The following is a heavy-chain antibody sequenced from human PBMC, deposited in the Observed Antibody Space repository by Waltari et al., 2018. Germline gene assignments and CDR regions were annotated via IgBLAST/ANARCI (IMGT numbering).Heavy chain of an antibody. D-gene: IGHD5-12*01. V-gene: IGHV1-3*01. CDR1: GYTFTSYA. J-gene: IGHJ4*02. Sequence: QVQLVQSGAEVKKPGASVKVSCKASGYTFTSYAMHWVRQAPGQRLGWMGWINAGNGNTKYSQKFQGRVTITRDTSASTAYMELSSLRSEDTAVYYCARDGAPTGGYSGYDPGSFDYWGQGTLVTVSS. CDR3: ARDGAPTGGYSGYDPGSFDY. CDR2: INAGNGNT.